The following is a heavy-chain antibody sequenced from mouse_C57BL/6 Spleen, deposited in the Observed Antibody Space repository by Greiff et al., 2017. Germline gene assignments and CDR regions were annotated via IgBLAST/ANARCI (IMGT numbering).Heavy chain of an antibody. CDR3: GRGSTGALEY. D-gene: IGHD1-1*01. CDR2: IDPNGGGT. J-gene: IGHJ4*01. CDR1: GYTFTSYW. V-gene: IGHV1-72*01. Sequence: QVQLQQPGAELVKPGASVKLSCKASGYTFTSYWMHWVKQRPGRGLEWIGRIDPNGGGTKYNEKFKSKATLTVNKPSSTAYMRLSNLTSADSAVFDCGRGSTGALEYWGQGTSVTVSS.